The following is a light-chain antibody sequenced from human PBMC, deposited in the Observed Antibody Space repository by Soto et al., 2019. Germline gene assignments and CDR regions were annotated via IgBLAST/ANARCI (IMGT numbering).Light chain of an antibody. V-gene: IGKV2-28*01. CDR2: LGS. CDR1: QSLLHSNGYNY. Sequence: DIVMTQSPLSLPVTPGEPASISCRSSQSLLHSNGYNYLDWYLQKPGQSPQLLIYLGSSRASGVPDRFSGSGSGTDFTLKISRVEAEEVGVYYCMQTLQTPFTFGPGTKVDIK. J-gene: IGKJ3*01. CDR3: MQTLQTPFT.